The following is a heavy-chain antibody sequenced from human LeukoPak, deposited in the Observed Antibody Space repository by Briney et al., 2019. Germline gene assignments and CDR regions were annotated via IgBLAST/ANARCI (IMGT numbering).Heavy chain of an antibody. CDR3: ATPGYYFGGSGYYPLTY. J-gene: IGHJ4*02. V-gene: IGHV1-2*02. CDR2: INPNSGGT. CDR1: GYTFTGYY. Sequence: GASVKVSCKASGYTFTGYYMHWVRQAPGQGLEWMGWINPNSGGTNYAQKFQGRVTMTRDTSISTAYMELSRLRSDDTAVYYCATPGYYFGGSGYYPLTYWGQGTQVTVSS. D-gene: IGHD3-22*01.